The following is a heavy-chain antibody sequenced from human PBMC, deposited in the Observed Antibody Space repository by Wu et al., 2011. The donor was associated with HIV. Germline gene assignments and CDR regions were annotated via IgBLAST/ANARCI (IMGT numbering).Heavy chain of an antibody. D-gene: IGHD2-2*02. Sequence: QVQLVQSGAEVKKPGASVKVSCKVSGYTLTELSMHWVRQAPGKGLEWMGGFDPEDRETFYAQRFQGRVTMTADTSTDTAYMDLSSLRSEDTALYYCARGKCSSTNCYNDAFDIWGQGTMVTVSS. CDR2: FDPEDRET. CDR1: GYTLTELS. J-gene: IGHJ3*02. CDR3: ARGKCSSTNCYNDAFDI. V-gene: IGHV1-24*01.